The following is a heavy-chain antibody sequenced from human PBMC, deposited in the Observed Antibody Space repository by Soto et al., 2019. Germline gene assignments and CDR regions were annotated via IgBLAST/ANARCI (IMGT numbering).Heavy chain of an antibody. CDR1: GFSFSSYA. Sequence: QVQLVESGGGVVQPGRSLRLSCAASGFSFSSYAMNWVRHVPGKGLEWVAFISHDGSNKYNPDSVKGRFTLSRDNSKNTLYLEMNILRVEDTAVYYCAREFGLSAGGSTRGYFLHWGQGTLVTVSS. V-gene: IGHV3-30-3*01. CDR3: AREFGLSAGGSTRGYFLH. D-gene: IGHD1-26*01. J-gene: IGHJ1*01. CDR2: ISHDGSNK.